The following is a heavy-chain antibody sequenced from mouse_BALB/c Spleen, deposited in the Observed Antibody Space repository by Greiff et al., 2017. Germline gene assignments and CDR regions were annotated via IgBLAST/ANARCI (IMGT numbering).Heavy chain of an antibody. Sequence: VQLQQPGAELVKPGASVKLSCKASGYTFTSYWMHWVKQRPGQGLEWIGEINPSNGRTNYNQKFKSKATLTVDKSSSTAYMQLSSLTSEDSAVYYCARPTGITGYFDYWGQGTTLTVSS. J-gene: IGHJ2*01. D-gene: IGHD2-4*01. CDR3: ARPTGITGYFDY. V-gene: IGHV1S81*02. CDR2: INPSNGRT. CDR1: GYTFTSYW.